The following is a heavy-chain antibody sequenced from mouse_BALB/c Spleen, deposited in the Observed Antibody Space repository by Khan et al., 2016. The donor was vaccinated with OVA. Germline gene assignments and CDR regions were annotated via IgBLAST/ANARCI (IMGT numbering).Heavy chain of an antibody. CDR1: GYTFTTYW. J-gene: IGHJ2*01. Sequence: QIQLVQSGTELAKPGASVKMSCKASGYTFTTYWMHWVKQRPGQGLEWIGYINPTSGYTDYNEKFKDKATLSAEKSSSTAYMQLSSLTSEDSAVYYCARDRIDYWGQGTTLTVSS. CDR3: ARDRIDY. V-gene: IGHV1-7*01. CDR2: INPTSGYT.